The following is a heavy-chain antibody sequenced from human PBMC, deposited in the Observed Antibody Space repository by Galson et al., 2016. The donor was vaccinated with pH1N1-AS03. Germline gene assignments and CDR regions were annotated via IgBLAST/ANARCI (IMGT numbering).Heavy chain of an antibody. CDR2: ISYSGDTE. Sequence: LSCAASGFPFSGYEMNWVRQAPGKGLEWISYISYSGDTENYADSVKGRFSISRDNAKNSLYLQMSALRPEDTAVYYCVRPSSGSFRYWGPGTLVTVSS. D-gene: IGHD1-26*01. CDR3: VRPSSGSFRY. V-gene: IGHV3-48*03. J-gene: IGHJ4*02. CDR1: GFPFSGYE.